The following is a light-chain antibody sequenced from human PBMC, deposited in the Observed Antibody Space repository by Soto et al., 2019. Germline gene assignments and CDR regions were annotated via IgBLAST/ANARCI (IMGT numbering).Light chain of an antibody. CDR1: SSDVGGYNF. CDR3: SSYTSSSTLV. Sequence: QSALTQPVSVSGSPGQSITISCTGTSSDVGGYNFVSWYQHHPGKVPKLMIYEVSNRPSGVSNRFSGSKSGNTASLTISGLQAVDEAIYYCSSYTSSSTLVFGGGTKLTVL. J-gene: IGLJ2*01. CDR2: EVS. V-gene: IGLV2-14*01.